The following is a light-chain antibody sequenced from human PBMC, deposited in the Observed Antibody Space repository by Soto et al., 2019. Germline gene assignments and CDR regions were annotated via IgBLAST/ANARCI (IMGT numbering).Light chain of an antibody. CDR3: SSYTSSSTWV. CDR1: SSDVGGYNY. CDR2: EVS. V-gene: IGLV2-14*01. Sequence: QSALTQPASVSGSPGQSITMSCTGTSSDVGGYNYVSWYQQHPGKAPKLMIYEVSNRPSGVSNRFSGSKSGNTASLTISGLQAEDEADYYCSSYTSSSTWVFGGGTKLTVL. J-gene: IGLJ3*02.